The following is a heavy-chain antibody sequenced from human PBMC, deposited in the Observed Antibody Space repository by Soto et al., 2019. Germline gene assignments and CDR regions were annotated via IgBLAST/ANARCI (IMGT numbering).Heavy chain of an antibody. J-gene: IGHJ5*02. V-gene: IGHV3-64*01. CDR2: ISSNGGST. CDR1: GFTFSSYA. D-gene: IGHD2-2*01. Sequence: EVQLVESWGGLVQPGGSLRLSCAASGFTFSSYAMHWVRQAPGKGLEYVSAISSNGGSTYYANSVKGRFTISRDNSKNTLYLQMGSLRAEDMAVYYCARDYCSSTSCKFDPWGQGTLVTVSS. CDR3: ARDYCSSTSCKFDP.